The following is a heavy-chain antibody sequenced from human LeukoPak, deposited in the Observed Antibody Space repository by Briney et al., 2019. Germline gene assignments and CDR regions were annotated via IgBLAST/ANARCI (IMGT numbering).Heavy chain of an antibody. Sequence: ASVKVSCKASGYTFTGYYMHWVRQAPGQGLGWMGWINPNSGGTNYAQKFQSRVTMTRDTSISTAYMELSRLRSDDTAVYYCARDRTHYYDSSGYYGYWGQGTLVTVSS. D-gene: IGHD3-22*01. CDR2: INPNSGGT. CDR3: ARDRTHYYDSSGYYGY. J-gene: IGHJ4*02. CDR1: GYTFTGYY. V-gene: IGHV1-2*02.